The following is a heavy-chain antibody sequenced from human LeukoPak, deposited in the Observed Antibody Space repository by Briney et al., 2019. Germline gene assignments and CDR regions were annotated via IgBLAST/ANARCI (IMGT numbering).Heavy chain of an antibody. CDR1: GFTLSKYA. D-gene: IGHD2-15*01. V-gene: IGHV3-23*01. CDR2: ISGSGDAT. J-gene: IGHJ4*02. Sequence: GGSLRVSCAASGFTLSKYAMSWVRRAPEKGVEWVSGISGSGDATWYADSVKGRFTISRDSSKNTVSLQMNSLRPEDTAVYYCAKCSGGSCYASGAFDYWGQGTLVTVSS. CDR3: AKCSGGSCYASGAFDY.